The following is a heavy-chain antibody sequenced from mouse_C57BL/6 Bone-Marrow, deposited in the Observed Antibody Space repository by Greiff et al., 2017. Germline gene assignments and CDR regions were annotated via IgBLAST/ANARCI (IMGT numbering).Heavy chain of an antibody. V-gene: IGHV5-12*01. D-gene: IGHD2-5*01. CDR1: GFTFSDYY. J-gene: IGHJ3*01. CDR2: ISNGGGST. Sequence: EVQGVESGGGLVQPGGSLKLSCAASGFTFSDYYMYWVRQTPEKRLEWVAYISNGGGSTYYPDTVKGRFTISRDNAKNTLYLQMSRLKSEDTAMXYLARHLYYSNYGFAYWGQGTLVTVSA. CDR3: ARHLYYSNYGFAY.